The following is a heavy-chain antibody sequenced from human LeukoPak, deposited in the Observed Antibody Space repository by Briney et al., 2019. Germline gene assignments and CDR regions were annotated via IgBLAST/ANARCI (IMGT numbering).Heavy chain of an antibody. D-gene: IGHD4-11*01. Sequence: PGGSLRLSCAASGFIFSNYAMSWVRQAPGKGLQWVSAFSGSGGSTYYADSVKGRFTISRDNSRNTLYLQMNSLRAEDTAVYYCARGVPKTSYYYYYMDVWGKGTTVTVSS. CDR1: GFIFSNYA. V-gene: IGHV3-23*01. CDR3: ARGVPKTSYYYYYMDV. J-gene: IGHJ6*03. CDR2: FSGSGGST.